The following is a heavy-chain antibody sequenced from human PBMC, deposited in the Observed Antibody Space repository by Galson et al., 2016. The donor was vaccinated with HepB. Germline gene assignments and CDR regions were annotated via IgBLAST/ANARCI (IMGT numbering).Heavy chain of an antibody. D-gene: IGHD4-17*01. J-gene: IGHJ2*01. V-gene: IGHV3-23*01. Sequence: SLRLSCAASGFTFSSYAMSWVRQAPGKGLEWVSAISVGGGSTYYADSVKGRFTISRDNSKNTLYLQMNSLRAEDTAVYYCARTLNTGTHWYFDLWGRGTLVTVSS. CDR3: ARTLNTGTHWYFDL. CDR2: ISVGGGST. CDR1: GFTFSSYA.